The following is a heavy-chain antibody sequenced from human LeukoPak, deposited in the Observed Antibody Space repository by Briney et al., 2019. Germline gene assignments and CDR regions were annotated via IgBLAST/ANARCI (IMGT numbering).Heavy chain of an antibody. CDR2: IYYSGST. Sequence: SETLSLTCTVSGGSISSYYWSWIRQPPGKGLEWIGYIYYSGSTNYNPSLKSRVTISVDTSKNQFSLKLSSVTAADTAVYYCARDASDFWSGYYTGGHYFDYWGQGTLVTVSS. D-gene: IGHD3-3*01. V-gene: IGHV4-59*01. CDR3: ARDASDFWSGYYTGGHYFDY. CDR1: GGSISSYY. J-gene: IGHJ4*02.